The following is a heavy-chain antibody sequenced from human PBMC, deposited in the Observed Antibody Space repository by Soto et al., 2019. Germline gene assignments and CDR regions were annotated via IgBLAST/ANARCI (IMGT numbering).Heavy chain of an antibody. V-gene: IGHV3-23*01. D-gene: IGHD2-15*01. CDR2: ISGSGGST. Sequence: GGSLRLSCAASGFTFSSYAMSWVRQAPGKGLEWVSAISGSGGSTYYADSVKGRFTISRDNSKNTLYLQMNSLRAEDTAVYYFSKVHGREDIVAVRTGIVLWGQGTLVTVS. CDR1: GFTFSSYA. CDR3: SKVHGREDIVAVRTGIVL. J-gene: IGHJ4*02.